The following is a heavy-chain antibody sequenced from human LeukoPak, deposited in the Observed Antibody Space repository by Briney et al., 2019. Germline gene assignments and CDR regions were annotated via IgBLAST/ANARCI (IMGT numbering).Heavy chain of an antibody. CDR2: MNPNSGNT. CDR3: ARVPYDFWSGYYTGRWCDP. V-gene: IGHV1-8*03. CDR1: GYTFTSYD. D-gene: IGHD3-3*01. J-gene: IGHJ5*02. Sequence: ASVKVSCKASGYTFTSYDINWVRQATGQGLEWMGWMNPNSGNTGYAQKFQGRVTITRNTSISTAYMKLSSLRSEDTAVYYCARVPYDFWSGYYTGRWCDPWGQGTLVTVSS.